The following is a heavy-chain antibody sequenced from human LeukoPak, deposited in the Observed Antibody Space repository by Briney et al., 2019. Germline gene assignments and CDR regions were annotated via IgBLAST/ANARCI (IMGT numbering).Heavy chain of an antibody. CDR2: IYHIGST. V-gene: IGHV4-4*02. J-gene: IGHJ4*02. D-gene: IGHD3-22*01. Sequence: SGTLSLTCAVSGGSISSSNWWSWVRQPPGKGLEWIGEIYHIGSTNYNPSLKSRVTISVDKSKNQFSLKLSSVTAADTAVYYCARYDSSGYPYSHFDYWGQGTLVTVSS. CDR3: ARYDSSGYPYSHFDY. CDR1: GGSISSSNW.